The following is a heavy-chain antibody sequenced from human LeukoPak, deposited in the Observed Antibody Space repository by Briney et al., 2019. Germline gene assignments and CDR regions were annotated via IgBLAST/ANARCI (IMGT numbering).Heavy chain of an antibody. CDR3: ARVSPNTVTTLQYFDY. J-gene: IGHJ4*02. V-gene: IGHV3-30*04. CDR1: GFTFSSYA. Sequence: GGSLRLSCAASGFTFSSYAMHWVRQAPGKGLEWVAVISYDGSNKYYADSVKARFTISRDNSKNTLYLQMNSLSADDTAVYYCARVSPNTVTTLQYFDYWGQGTLVTVSS. CDR2: ISYDGSNK. D-gene: IGHD4-17*01.